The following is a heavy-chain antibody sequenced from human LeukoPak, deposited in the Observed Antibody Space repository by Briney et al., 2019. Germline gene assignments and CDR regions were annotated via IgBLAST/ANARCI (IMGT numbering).Heavy chain of an antibody. D-gene: IGHD1-26*01. CDR1: GYTFTSYY. Sequence: GASVKVSCKASGYTFTSYYMHWVRQAPGQGLEWMGIINPSGGSTSYAQKFQGRVTMTRDTSTSTVYMELSSLRSEDTAVYYCARDLSGSYYVRPYYFDYWGQGTLVTVSS. CDR2: INPSGGST. CDR3: ARDLSGSYYVRPYYFDY. J-gene: IGHJ4*02. V-gene: IGHV1-46*01.